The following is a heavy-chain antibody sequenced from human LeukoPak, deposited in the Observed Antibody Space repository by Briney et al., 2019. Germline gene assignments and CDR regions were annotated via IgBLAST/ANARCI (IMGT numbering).Heavy chain of an antibody. D-gene: IGHD6-13*01. Sequence: GGSLRLSCAASGFTFSSYWMHWVRQAPGKGLVWVSRTNSDGSSTSYADSVKGRFTISRDNAKNTLYLQMNSLRGEDTAVYYCATYSSSWHAIDYWGQGTLVTVSS. CDR1: GFTFSSYW. CDR3: ATYSSSWHAIDY. CDR2: TNSDGSST. J-gene: IGHJ4*02. V-gene: IGHV3-74*01.